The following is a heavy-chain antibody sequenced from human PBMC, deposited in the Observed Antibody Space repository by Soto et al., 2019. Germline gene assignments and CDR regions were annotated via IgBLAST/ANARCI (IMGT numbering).Heavy chain of an antibody. CDR3: ARDPPITAPLRGTPLMDF. CDR1: GYYFSSHG. Sequence: VQLVQSGVEVKKPGGSVKISCKASGYYFSSHGISWVRRAPGQGLEWMGWISAYNGNTHYVQKFQERVTMTTDTSTSTAYMELRSLRSDDTAVYYCARDPPITAPLRGTPLMDFWGQGTTVTVSS. J-gene: IGHJ6*02. V-gene: IGHV1-18*04. D-gene: IGHD1-20*01. CDR2: ISAYNGNT.